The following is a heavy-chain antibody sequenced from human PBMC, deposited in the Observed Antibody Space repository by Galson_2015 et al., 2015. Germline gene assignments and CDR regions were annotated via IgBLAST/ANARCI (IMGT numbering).Heavy chain of an antibody. CDR2: TYYRSKWNI. Sequence: CAISGDSVSSNSAAWTWFRQSPAGGLEWLGRTYYRSKWNIDYAVSMKSRITINPDTSRNQFSLQLTSVTPEDAAVYYCAKYGAYVPPHNYRGVDVWGQGTTVIVSS. D-gene: IGHD4-17*01. CDR3: AKYGAYVPPHNYRGVDV. CDR1: GDSVSSNSAA. V-gene: IGHV6-1*01. J-gene: IGHJ6*01.